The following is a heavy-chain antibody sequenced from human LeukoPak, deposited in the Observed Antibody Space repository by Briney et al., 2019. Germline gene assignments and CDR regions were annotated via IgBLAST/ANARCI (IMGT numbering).Heavy chain of an antibody. J-gene: IGHJ4*02. CDR3: ARAPYSAYGSGSSYYFDY. V-gene: IGHV3-48*01. CDR1: GFTFSSYS. D-gene: IGHD3-10*01. CDR2: ISSSSSTI. Sequence: GGSLRLSCAASGFTFSSYSMNWVRQAPGKGLEWVSYISSSSSTIYYADSVKGRFTISRDNAKNSLYLQMNSLRSEDTAVYYCARAPYSAYGSGSSYYFDYWGQGTLVTVSS.